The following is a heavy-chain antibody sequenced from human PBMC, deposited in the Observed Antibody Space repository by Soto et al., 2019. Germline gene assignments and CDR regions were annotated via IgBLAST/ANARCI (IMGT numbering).Heavy chain of an antibody. D-gene: IGHD3-3*01. V-gene: IGHV1-46*01. CDR1: GYTFTSYY. J-gene: IGHJ4*02. CDR3: ARTTHTIFGVVIILGGSRSPPLDYFDY. Sequence: ASVKVSCKASGYTFTSYYMHWVRQAPGQGLEWMGIINPSGGSTSYAQKFQGRVTMTRDTSTSTVYMELSSLRSEDTAVYYCARTTHTIFGVVIILGGSRSPPLDYFDYWGQGTLVTVSS. CDR2: INPSGGST.